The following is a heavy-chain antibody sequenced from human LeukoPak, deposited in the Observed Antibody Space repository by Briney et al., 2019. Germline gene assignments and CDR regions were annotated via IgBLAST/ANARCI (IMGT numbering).Heavy chain of an antibody. CDR3: ARDRSYYNYFEY. CDR1: GFIFSNYW. V-gene: IGHV3-7*04. D-gene: IGHD3-10*01. Sequence: PGGSLRLSCAASGFIFSNYWMSWVRQAPGKGLEWVANIKQDGSEKYHVDSVKGRFTISRDDAKNSLYLQMNVLRAEDTAIYYCARDRSYYNYFEYWGQGILVTVSS. CDR2: IKQDGSEK. J-gene: IGHJ4*02.